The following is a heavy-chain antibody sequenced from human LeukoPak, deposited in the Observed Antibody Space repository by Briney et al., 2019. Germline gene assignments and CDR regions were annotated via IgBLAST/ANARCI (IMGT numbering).Heavy chain of an antibody. CDR2: INPNSGGT. V-gene: IGHV1-2*02. D-gene: IGHD5-12*01. CDR1: GYTFTGYY. J-gene: IGHJ5*02. CDR3: ARPVDIVATITDGWFDP. Sequence: ASVKVSCKASGYTFTGYYMHWVRQAPGQGLEWMVWINPNSGGTNYAQKFQGRVTMTRDTSISTAYMELSRLRSDDTAVYYCARPVDIVATITDGWFDPWGQGTLVTVSS.